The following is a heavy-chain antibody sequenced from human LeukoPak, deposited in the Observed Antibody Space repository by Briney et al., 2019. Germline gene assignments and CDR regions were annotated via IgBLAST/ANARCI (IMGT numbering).Heavy chain of an antibody. J-gene: IGHJ4*02. D-gene: IGHD3-16*01. CDR2: IYYSGST. V-gene: IGHV4-59*01. CDR1: GGSISSYY. CDR3: ARALDYCVWGTYGFDY. Sequence: SETLSLTCTVSGGSISSYYWSWIRQPPGKGLEWIGYIYYSGSTNYNPSLKSRVTISVDTSKNQFSLKLSSVTAADTAVYYCARALDYCVWGTYGFDYWGQGTLVTVSS.